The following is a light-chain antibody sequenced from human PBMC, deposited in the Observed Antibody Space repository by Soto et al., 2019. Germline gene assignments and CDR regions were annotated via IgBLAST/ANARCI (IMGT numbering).Light chain of an antibody. CDR2: DAS. Sequence: DIVLTQSPGTLSLSPGERATLSSRASQSVSSSYLAWYQQKPGKAPKLLIYDASSLESGVPSRFSGSGSGTEFPLTISSLQRDGFATYYCQQYNSYWTLGQGTKVDIK. V-gene: IGKV1-5*01. CDR1: QSVSSS. J-gene: IGKJ1*01. CDR3: QQYNSYWT.